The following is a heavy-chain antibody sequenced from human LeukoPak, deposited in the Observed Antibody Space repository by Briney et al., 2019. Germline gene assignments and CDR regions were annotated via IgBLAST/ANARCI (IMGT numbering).Heavy chain of an antibody. Sequence: PGGSLRLSCGGSGFTFNSYSMNWVRQAPGKGLEWVASIIGSGSEMFYADSLKGRFTISRDNSKNSPYLQMNSLRVEDTAVYYCAKVQSDIVGAMFFSFDVWGQGTMVSVSS. V-gene: IGHV3-21*06. CDR2: IIGSGSEM. CDR1: GFTFNSYS. J-gene: IGHJ3*01. CDR3: AKVQSDIVGAMFFSFDV. D-gene: IGHD1-26*01.